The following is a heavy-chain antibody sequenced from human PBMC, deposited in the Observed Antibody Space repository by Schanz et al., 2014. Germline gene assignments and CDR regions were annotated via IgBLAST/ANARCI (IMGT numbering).Heavy chain of an antibody. J-gene: IGHJ4*02. CDR1: GFTFSRFG. Sequence: VQLVESGGGVVRPGRSLRLSCATSGFTFSRFGLHWVRQAPGKGPEWLSYISGSGNTIYYADSMKGRFTISRDNAKNSLYLQMNSLRAEDTAVYYCARDYAGFDCWGQGTLVTVSS. V-gene: IGHV3-48*04. CDR2: ISGSGNTI. D-gene: IGHD3-16*01. CDR3: ARDYAGFDC.